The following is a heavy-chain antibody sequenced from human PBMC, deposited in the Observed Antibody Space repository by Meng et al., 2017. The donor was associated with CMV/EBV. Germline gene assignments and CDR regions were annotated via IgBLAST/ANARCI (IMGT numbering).Heavy chain of an antibody. D-gene: IGHD2-2*02. CDR3: ARVGCSSTSCYKNYYGMDV. CDR2: INPSGGST. Sequence: ASVKVSCKASGYTFTGYYMHWVRQAPGQGLEWMGIINPSGGSTSYAQKFQGRVTMTRDTSTSTVYMELSSLRSEDTAVYYCARVGCSSTSCYKNYYGMDVWGQGTTVTVSS. J-gene: IGHJ6*02. V-gene: IGHV1-46*01. CDR1: GYTFTGYY.